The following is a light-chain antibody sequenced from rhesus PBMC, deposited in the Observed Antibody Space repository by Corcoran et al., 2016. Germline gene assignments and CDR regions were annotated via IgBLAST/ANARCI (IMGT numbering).Light chain of an antibody. CDR1: QSLLDSEDGNTY. V-gene: IGKV2-104*02. Sequence: DIVMTQTPLSLPVTPGEPASISCRSSQSLLDSEDGNTYVDWYLQKPGQSPPLLFYEVSNRASGVPDRFSGSGSETDFTLRISRVDAVGVGVFYCLQGIAFPFPFGPGTNLDIK. J-gene: IGKJ3*01. CDR2: EVS. CDR3: LQGIAFPFP.